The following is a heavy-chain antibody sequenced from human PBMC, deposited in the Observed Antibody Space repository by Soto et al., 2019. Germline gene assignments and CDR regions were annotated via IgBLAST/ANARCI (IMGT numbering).Heavy chain of an antibody. V-gene: IGHV4-30-2*01. CDR1: GGSISSGDHS. CDR2: IYHSGST. J-gene: IGHJ4*02. Sequence: SETLSLTCAVSGGSISSGDHSWSWIRQPPGKGLEWIGYIYHSGSTYYNPSLKSRVTISVDRSKNQFSLRLSSVTAADTAVYYCAKGAWGSRGYSGFDYWGQGTLFTVSS. CDR3: AKGAWGSRGYSGFDY. D-gene: IGHD3-22*01.